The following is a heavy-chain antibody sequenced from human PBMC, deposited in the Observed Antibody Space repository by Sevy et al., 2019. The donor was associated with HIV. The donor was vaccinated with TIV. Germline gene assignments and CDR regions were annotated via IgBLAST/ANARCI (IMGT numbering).Heavy chain of an antibody. Sequence: GGSLRLSCVVSGYSFSSYAISWVRQAPGKGLEWVAVIWYDGSNKYYADSVKGRFTISRDNSKNTLYLQMNSLRAEDTAVYYCAREGPRYCSGGSCFEDAFDIWGQRTMVTVSS. V-gene: IGHV3-33*08. CDR3: AREGPRYCSGGSCFEDAFDI. CDR2: IWYDGSNK. J-gene: IGHJ3*02. CDR1: GYSFSSYA. D-gene: IGHD2-15*01.